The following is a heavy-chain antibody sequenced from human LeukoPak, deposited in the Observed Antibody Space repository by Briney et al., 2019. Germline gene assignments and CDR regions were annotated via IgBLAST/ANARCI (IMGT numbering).Heavy chain of an antibody. CDR1: GGTFSSNT. CDR3: ARGARVATIIGYYYGMDV. Sequence: SVKVSCKASGGTFSSNTISWVRQAPGQGLEWMGRIIPILGIANYAQKFQGRVTITADKSTSTAYMELSSLRSEDTAVYYCARGARVATIIGYYYGMDVWGQGTTVTVSS. J-gene: IGHJ6*02. D-gene: IGHD5-12*01. V-gene: IGHV1-69*02. CDR2: IIPILGIA.